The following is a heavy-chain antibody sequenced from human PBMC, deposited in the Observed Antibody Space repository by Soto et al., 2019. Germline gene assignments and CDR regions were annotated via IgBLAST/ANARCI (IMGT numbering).Heavy chain of an antibody. J-gene: IGHJ4*03. CDR2: ISGGGGPT. Sequence: PGGSLRLSCTASGFTFSTYAMTWVRQAPGKGLEWVSAISGGGGPTYYADSVKGRFTISRDNSKNTLYLQMNSLRADDTAVYYCAKVSRFLDSGLIWGQGTLVTVSS. CDR3: AKVSRFLDSGLI. D-gene: IGHD3-10*01. V-gene: IGHV3-23*01. CDR1: GFTFSTYA.